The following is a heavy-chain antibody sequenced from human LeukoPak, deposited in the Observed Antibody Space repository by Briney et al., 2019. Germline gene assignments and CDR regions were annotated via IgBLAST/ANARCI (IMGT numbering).Heavy chain of an antibody. D-gene: IGHD3-10*01. CDR2: IRYDGSNK. Sequence: GGSLRLSCAASGFTFSSYAMHWVRQAPGKGLEWVAFIRYDGSNKYYADSVKGRFTISRDNSKNTLYLQMNSLRAEDTAVYYCAKDHLGRITMVRGVISWGYDAFDIWGQGTMVTVSS. J-gene: IGHJ3*02. CDR3: AKDHLGRITMVRGVISWGYDAFDI. CDR1: GFTFSSYA. V-gene: IGHV3-30*02.